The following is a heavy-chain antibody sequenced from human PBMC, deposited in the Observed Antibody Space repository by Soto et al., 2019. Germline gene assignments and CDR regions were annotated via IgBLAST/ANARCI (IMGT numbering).Heavy chain of an antibody. J-gene: IGHJ4*02. D-gene: IGHD3-10*01. Sequence: QVQLVESGGGVVQPGRSLRLSCAASGFTFSDYGMHWVRQFPGKGLEWVAAIWFDGSIQEYADSVKGRFTVSRDNSKNTLYLQMDSLGDDDTAVYYCTRDRAHGSGNYNNPSDCWGQGTLVTVSS. CDR3: TRDRAHGSGNYNNPSDC. CDR2: IWFDGSIQ. CDR1: GFTFSDYG. V-gene: IGHV3-33*01.